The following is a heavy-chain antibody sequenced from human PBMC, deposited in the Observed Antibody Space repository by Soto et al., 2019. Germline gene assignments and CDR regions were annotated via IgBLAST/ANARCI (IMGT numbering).Heavy chain of an antibody. J-gene: IGHJ4*02. Sequence: GGSLRLSCAASGFTFSIYDIHWVRQATGKGLEWVSAIGTAGDPYYAASVKGRFTISRENAKNSLFLQMNSLRAGDTAVYYCARGYYDASGYYSFDYWGQGTLVTVSS. V-gene: IGHV3-13*05. CDR3: ARGYYDASGYYSFDY. CDR1: GFTFSIYD. CDR2: IGTAGDP. D-gene: IGHD3-22*01.